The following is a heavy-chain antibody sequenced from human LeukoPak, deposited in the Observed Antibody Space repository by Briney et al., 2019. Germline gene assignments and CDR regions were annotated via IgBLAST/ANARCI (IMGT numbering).Heavy chain of an antibody. CDR3: ARPGAGSGSYYIEYFQH. CDR2: IIPILGIA. J-gene: IGHJ1*01. CDR1: GGTFSSYA. Sequence: PMASVKVSCKASGGTFSSYAISWVRQAPGQGLEWMGRIIPILGIANYAQKFQGRVTITADKSTSTAYMELSSLRSEDTAVYYCARPGAGSGSYYIEYFQHWGQGTLVTVSS. V-gene: IGHV1-69*04. D-gene: IGHD1-26*01.